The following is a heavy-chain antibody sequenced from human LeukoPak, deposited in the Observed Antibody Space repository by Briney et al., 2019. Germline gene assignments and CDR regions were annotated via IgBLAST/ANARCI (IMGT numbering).Heavy chain of an antibody. Sequence: GESLKISCKGSGYSFTSYWIGWVRQVPGKGLEWMGIIYPGNSDTRYSPSFQGQVTISADKSISTAYLQWSSLKASDTAVYYCARQFVLVTGIFDYWGQGTLVTVSS. CDR2: IYPGNSDT. J-gene: IGHJ4*02. CDR1: GYSFTSYW. D-gene: IGHD2-21*02. CDR3: ARQFVLVTGIFDY. V-gene: IGHV5-51*01.